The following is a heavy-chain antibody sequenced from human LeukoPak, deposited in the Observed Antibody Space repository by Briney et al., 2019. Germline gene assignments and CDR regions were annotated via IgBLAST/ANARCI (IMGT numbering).Heavy chain of an antibody. CDR2: IYTSGST. CDR3: ARAGTQTYFFDY. J-gene: IGHJ4*02. CDR1: GGSISSGGYD. D-gene: IGHD1-14*01. Sequence: ASETLSLTCTVSGGSISSGGYDWAWIRQPGGKGLEWIGRIYTSGSTNFNPSLKSRVTISLDTSKNQFSLKLSSVTAADTAVYYCARAGTQTYFFDYWGQGTLVTVSS. V-gene: IGHV4-61*02.